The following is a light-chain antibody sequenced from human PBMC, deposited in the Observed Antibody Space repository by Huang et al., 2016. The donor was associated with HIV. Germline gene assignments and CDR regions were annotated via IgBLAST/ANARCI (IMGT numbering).Light chain of an antibody. V-gene: IGKV1-27*01. CDR1: QGISNY. J-gene: IGKJ4*01. CDR2: AAS. CDR3: QQYNSAPPT. Sequence: DIQMTQTPSSLSASVGDRVTITCRAIQGISNYLAWYQQNPGKLPNLLSYAASTLQSGVPCRFSGSGSETDFTLTISSLQPEDVATYYCQQYNSAPPTFGGGTKVEIK.